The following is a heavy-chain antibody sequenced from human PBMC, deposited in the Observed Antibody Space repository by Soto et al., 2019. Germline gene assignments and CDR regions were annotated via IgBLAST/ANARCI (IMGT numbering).Heavy chain of an antibody. CDR3: ARRYYYGAGTLDY. J-gene: IGHJ4*02. V-gene: IGHV5-51*01. CDR2: IFPGDSET. CDR1: GYTFTNYW. Sequence: GESLKISCKGSGYTFTNYWIGWVRQMPGKGLEWMGIIFPGDSETRYSPSFQGQVTMSADKSISTAYLQWSSLKASDSAIYYCARRYYYGAGTLDYWGQGTLVTVSS. D-gene: IGHD3-10*01.